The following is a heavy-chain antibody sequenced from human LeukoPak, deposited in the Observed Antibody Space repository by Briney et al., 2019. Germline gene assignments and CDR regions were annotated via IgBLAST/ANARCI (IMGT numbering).Heavy chain of an antibody. V-gene: IGHV4-38-2*01. CDR2: IYHSGST. CDR3: ARHEEVGGPTSFDY. CDR1: GYSISSGYY. J-gene: IGHJ4*02. Sequence: PSETLSLTCAVSGYSISSGYYWGWIRQPPGKGLERIESIYHSGSTYYNPSLKSRVTISVDTTKNQFSLKLSSVTAADTAVYYCARHEEVGGPTSFDYWGQGTLVTVSS. D-gene: IGHD3-3*01.